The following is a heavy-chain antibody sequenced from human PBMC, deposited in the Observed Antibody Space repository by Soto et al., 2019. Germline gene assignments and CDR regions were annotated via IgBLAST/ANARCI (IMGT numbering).Heavy chain of an antibody. J-gene: IGHJ3*02. CDR3: VRDSYENSAYPNTFDI. Sequence: EFLRLSGGAPGSALRRHAMNWVGKAPGKRLEWVPCIGSRQSDIYYADSVKTRFTISRDNAKNSLYLDLTRLRAEDTAVYFRVRDSYENSAYPNTFDIWGQGTMVTVAS. CDR2: IGSRQSDI. CDR1: GSALRRHA. D-gene: IGHD3-16*01. V-gene: IGHV3-21*01.